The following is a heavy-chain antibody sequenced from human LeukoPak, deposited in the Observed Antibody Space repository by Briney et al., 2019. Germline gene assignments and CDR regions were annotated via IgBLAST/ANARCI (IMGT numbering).Heavy chain of an antibody. CDR3: ARDSSSLDY. J-gene: IGHJ4*02. Sequence: PSETLSLTCTVSGGSISSGSYYWSWIRQPAGKGLEWIGRIYTSGSTNYNPSLKSRVTISVDTSKNQFSLKLSSVTAADTAVYYCARDSSSLDYWGQGTLVTVSS. V-gene: IGHV4-61*02. CDR1: GGSISSGSYY. D-gene: IGHD6-13*01. CDR2: IYTSGST.